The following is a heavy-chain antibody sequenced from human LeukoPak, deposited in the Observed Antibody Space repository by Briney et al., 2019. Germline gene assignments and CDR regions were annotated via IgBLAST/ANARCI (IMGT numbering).Heavy chain of an antibody. J-gene: IGHJ6*02. V-gene: IGHV4-34*01. Sequence: LSETLSLTCAVYGGSFSGYYWSWIRQPPGKGLEWIGEINNSGSTNYNPSLKSRVTISVDTSKNQFSLKLSSVTAADTAVYYCARDRITMVRGVIVYYYGMDVWGQGTTVTVSS. CDR2: INNSGST. CDR3: ARDRITMVRGVIVYYYGMDV. D-gene: IGHD3-10*01. CDR1: GGSFSGYY.